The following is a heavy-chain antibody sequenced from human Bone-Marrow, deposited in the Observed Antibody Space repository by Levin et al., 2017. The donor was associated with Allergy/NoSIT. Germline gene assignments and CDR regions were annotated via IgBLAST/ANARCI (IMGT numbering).Heavy chain of an antibody. CDR2: IRPDGTAA. D-gene: IGHD7-27*01. CDR3: TNGLAGEAA. CDR1: GFTFSNFW. Sequence: GGSLRLSCATSGFTFSNFWMHWVRQVPGKGLMFVSTIRPDGTAANYADSVKGRFTISRDNSKKTLFLQMNTLRVEDTALYYCTNGLAGEAAWGRGSLVTVSS. J-gene: IGHJ4*02. V-gene: IGHV3-74*01.